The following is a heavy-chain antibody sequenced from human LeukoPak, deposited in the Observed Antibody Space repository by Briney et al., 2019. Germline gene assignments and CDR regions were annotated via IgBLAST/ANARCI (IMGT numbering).Heavy chain of an antibody. CDR1: GFSFSTYT. V-gene: IGHV3-21*01. D-gene: IGHD3-3*01. Sequence: GSLRLTCAASGFSFSTYTMNWVRQAPGRGLEWVSSISSSGTNIYYADSVKGRFTISRDNANNSLYLQMNNLRAEDTAVYYCARDMPRVAVWEWLSSGFDYWGQGTLASVSS. CDR2: ISSSGTNI. J-gene: IGHJ4*02. CDR3: ARDMPRVAVWEWLSSGFDY.